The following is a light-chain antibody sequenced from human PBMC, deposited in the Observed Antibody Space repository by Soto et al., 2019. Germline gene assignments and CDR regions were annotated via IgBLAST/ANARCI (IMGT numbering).Light chain of an antibody. CDR2: SAS. Sequence: IQMTQSPSSLSASVGNRVTITCQASQSVSKFLNWYQHKPGKAPKLLIFSASTLESGVPSRFSGSGSGTYFTLTISSLQPEDFATYYCQQSYSPPGTFGQGTKVDIK. J-gene: IGKJ1*01. CDR3: QQSYSPPGT. V-gene: IGKV1-39*01. CDR1: QSVSKF.